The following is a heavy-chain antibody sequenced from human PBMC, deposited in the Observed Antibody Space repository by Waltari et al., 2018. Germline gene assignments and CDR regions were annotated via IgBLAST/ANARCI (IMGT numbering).Heavy chain of an antibody. CDR1: GGSISSYY. Sequence: QVQLQESGPGLVKPSETLSLTCTVSGGSISSYYWSWIRQPPGKGLEWIGYIYYSGSTNYHPSLKSRVTISVDTSKNQFSLKLSSVTAADTAVYYCAKVGRAVWGGRGMDVWGQGTTVTVSS. V-gene: IGHV4-59*01. D-gene: IGHD3-10*01. CDR3: AKVGRAVWGGRGMDV. J-gene: IGHJ6*02. CDR2: IYYSGST.